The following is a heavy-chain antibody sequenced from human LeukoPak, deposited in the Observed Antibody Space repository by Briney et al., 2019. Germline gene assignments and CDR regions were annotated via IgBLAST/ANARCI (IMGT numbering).Heavy chain of an antibody. V-gene: IGHV3-48*03. CDR2: ISSSGSTI. CDR1: GFTFSSYE. J-gene: IGHJ4*02. CDR3: ASEVSDDSSVY. Sequence: GGSLRLSCAASGFTFSSYEMNWVRQAPGKGLEWVSYISSSGSTIYYADSVKGRFTISRDNAKNSLYLQMNSLRAEDTAVYYCASEVSDDSSVYWGQGTLVTVSS. D-gene: IGHD3-22*01.